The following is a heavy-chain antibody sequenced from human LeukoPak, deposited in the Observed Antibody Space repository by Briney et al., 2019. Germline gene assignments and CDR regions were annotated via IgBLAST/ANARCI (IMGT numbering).Heavy chain of an antibody. V-gene: IGHV3-23*01. CDR1: GFTFRYSA. CDR2: ISFSGDNT. D-gene: IGHD3-16*02. J-gene: IGHJ3*01. CDR3: ARDIELST. Sequence: GGSLRLSCAASGFTFRYSAMTWLRQAPGKGLQWVSLISFSGDNTYYADSVKGRFTISRDNAKDTLYLQMNSLRAEDAAIYYCARDIELSTWGLGTTVTVSS.